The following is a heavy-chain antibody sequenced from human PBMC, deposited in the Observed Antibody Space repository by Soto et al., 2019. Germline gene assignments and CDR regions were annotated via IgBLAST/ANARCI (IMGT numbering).Heavy chain of an antibody. D-gene: IGHD2-15*01. Sequence: QITLKESGPTLVKPTQTLTLTCTFSGFSLNTTAVSVGWIRQPPGKALEWLALIYWDDDKRYSPSLKNRLTITKDTSKNQVVLTMTNIDPVDRATYYCSHVLTNCGGGTCYHSVNYMDVWGEGTTVTVSS. J-gene: IGHJ6*03. V-gene: IGHV2-5*02. CDR3: SHVLTNCGGGTCYHSVNYMDV. CDR2: IYWDDDK. CDR1: GFSLNTTAVS.